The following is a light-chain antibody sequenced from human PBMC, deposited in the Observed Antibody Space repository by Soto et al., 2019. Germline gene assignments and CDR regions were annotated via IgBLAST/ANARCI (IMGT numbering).Light chain of an antibody. Sequence: QSVLTQPASVSGSPGQSITISCTGTSSDVGGYNYVSWYQQHPGKAPKLMIYDVSNRPSGVSNRFSGSKSGNTASLTISGLQAEDEADYYYSSYTSSSTLDTVFGTGTKVTVL. J-gene: IGLJ1*01. CDR1: SSDVGGYNY. CDR3: SSYTSSSTLDTV. V-gene: IGLV2-14*01. CDR2: DVS.